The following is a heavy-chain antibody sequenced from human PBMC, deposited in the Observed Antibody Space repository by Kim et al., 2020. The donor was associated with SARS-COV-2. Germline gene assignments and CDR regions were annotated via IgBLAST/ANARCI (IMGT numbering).Heavy chain of an antibody. CDR3: ALEDYYDSSGYYYD. Sequence: GGSPRLSCAASGFTFSDYYMSWIRQAPGKGLEWVSYISSSSSYTNYADSVKGRFTISRDNAKNSLYLQMNSLRAEDTAVYYCALEDYYDSSGYYYDWGQGTLVTVSS. V-gene: IGHV3-11*05. CDR1: GFTFSDYY. CDR2: ISSSSSYT. J-gene: IGHJ4*02. D-gene: IGHD3-22*01.